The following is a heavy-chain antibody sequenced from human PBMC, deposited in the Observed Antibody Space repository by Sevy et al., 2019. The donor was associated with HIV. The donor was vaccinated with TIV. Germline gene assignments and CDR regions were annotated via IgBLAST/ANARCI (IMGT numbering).Heavy chain of an antibody. CDR2: IYYNGHI. CDR1: GGSITSLY. CDR3: AGENAWGRGYS. D-gene: IGHD1-26*01. J-gene: IGHJ4*02. Sequence: SETLSLTCTVSGGSITSLYWNWIRQPPGKGVEWIANIYYNGHITYNPSLKSRVTLSLHTSQHQIALRLSSVTAADTAMYYCAGENAWGRGYSWGQGTLVTVSS. V-gene: IGHV4-59*08.